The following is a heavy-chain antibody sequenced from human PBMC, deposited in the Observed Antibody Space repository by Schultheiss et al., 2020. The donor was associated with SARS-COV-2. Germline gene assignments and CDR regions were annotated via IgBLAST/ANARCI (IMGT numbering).Heavy chain of an antibody. J-gene: IGHJ6*04. CDR3: TTSDFWSGYYRRENYYYYGRDV. Sequence: GGSLRLSCAASGFTFSNAWMSWVRQAPGKGLEWVGRIKSKTDGGTTDYAAPVKGRFTISRDDSKNTLYLQMNSLKTEDTAVYYCTTSDFWSGYYRRENYYYYGRDVWGKGTPVTVSS. V-gene: IGHV3-15*01. CDR2: IKSKTDGGTT. D-gene: IGHD3-3*01. CDR1: GFTFSNAW.